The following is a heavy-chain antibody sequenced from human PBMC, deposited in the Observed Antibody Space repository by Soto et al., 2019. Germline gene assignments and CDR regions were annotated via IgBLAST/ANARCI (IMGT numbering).Heavy chain of an antibody. V-gene: IGHV1-46*03. J-gene: IGHJ4*01. CDR1: VYTFTSYY. CDR2: INPSGGST. D-gene: IGHD3-3*01. Sequence: ASVKVSCKASVYTFTSYYMHLLLQAPGQGLEWMGIINPSGGSTSYAQKFQGRVTMTRDTSTSTVYMELSSLRSEDTAVYYCARVGPYDFWSGYPGLFDYWGQGTLVTVSS. CDR3: ARVGPYDFWSGYPGLFDY.